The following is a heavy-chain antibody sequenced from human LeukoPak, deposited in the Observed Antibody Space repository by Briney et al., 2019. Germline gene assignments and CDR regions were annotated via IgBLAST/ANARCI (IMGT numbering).Heavy chain of an antibody. CDR1: GGTFSSYA. CDR2: IIPIFGIA. CDR3: ARGIAAPPGYFDY. Sequence: SVKVSCKASGGTFSSYAISWVRQAPGQGLEWMGRIIPIFGIANYAQKFQGRVTITADKSTSTAYMELSSLRSEDTAGYYCARGIAAPPGYFDYWGQGTLVTVSS. J-gene: IGHJ4*02. V-gene: IGHV1-69*04. D-gene: IGHD6-13*01.